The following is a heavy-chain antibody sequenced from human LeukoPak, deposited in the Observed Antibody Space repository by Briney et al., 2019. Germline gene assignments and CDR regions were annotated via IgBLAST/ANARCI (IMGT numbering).Heavy chain of an antibody. CDR2: IIPIFGTA. Sequence: ASVKVSCKASRGTFSSYAISWVRQAPGQGLEWMGGIIPIFGTANYAQKFQGRVTITTDESTSTAYMELSSLRSEDTAVYYCARAIGVRGDEAFYYFDYWGQGTLVTVSS. D-gene: IGHD3-10*01. J-gene: IGHJ4*02. V-gene: IGHV1-69*05. CDR1: RGTFSSYA. CDR3: ARAIGVRGDEAFYYFDY.